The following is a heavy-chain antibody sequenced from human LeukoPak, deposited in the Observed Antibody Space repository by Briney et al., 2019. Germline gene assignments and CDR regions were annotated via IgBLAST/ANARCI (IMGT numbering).Heavy chain of an antibody. CDR1: GFTFGSYS. D-gene: IGHD6-13*01. CDR2: ISSTSTTI. J-gene: IGHJ4*02. V-gene: IGHV3-48*02. CDR3: ARETSRQQLVLALSFDY. Sequence: GGSLRLSCAASGFTFGSYSMNWVRHAPGRGLEWVSFISSTSTTIYYADSVKGRFTITRDNAKNSLYLQMNSLRDEDTAVYYWARETSRQQLVLALSFDYWGQGTLVTVSS.